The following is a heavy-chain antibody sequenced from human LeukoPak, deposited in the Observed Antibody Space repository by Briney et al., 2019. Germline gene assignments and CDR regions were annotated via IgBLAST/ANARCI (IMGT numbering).Heavy chain of an antibody. J-gene: IGHJ5*02. V-gene: IGHV3-23*01. CDR2: ISPGGGTT. CDR3: ANGGTYSSGP. D-gene: IGHD3-22*01. Sequence: GSLSLSCAVSGFAFGSEAMSWVRQSPARGLEGVASISPGGGTTYYADYVKGRFTISRDNAKNSLFLQINSLRAEDTAVYYCANGGTYSSGPWGQGTLVTVSS. CDR1: GFAFGSEA.